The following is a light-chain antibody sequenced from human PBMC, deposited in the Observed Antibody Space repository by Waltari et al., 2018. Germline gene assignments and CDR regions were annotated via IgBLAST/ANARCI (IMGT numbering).Light chain of an antibody. V-gene: IGKV3-15*01. Sequence: EIVMTQSPATLSVSPGERATLSCRASQSISSNLAWYQQQPGQAPRLLIYGASTRATGTPARFSGSGSGTEFTLTISSLQSEDFALYYCQQYDVWPPYTFGQGTKLEIK. CDR2: GAS. CDR3: QQYDVWPPYT. CDR1: QSISSN. J-gene: IGKJ2*01.